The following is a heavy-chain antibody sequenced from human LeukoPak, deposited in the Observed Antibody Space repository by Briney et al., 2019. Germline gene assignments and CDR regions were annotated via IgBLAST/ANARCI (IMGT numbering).Heavy chain of an antibody. D-gene: IGHD3-9*01. CDR1: RFTFRNYA. Sequence: GGSLRLSCAASRFTFRNYAMHWVRQAPGKGLEWVAFIRYDGSNKYYADSVKGRFTISRDNAKNSLYLQMNSLRAEDTAVYYCARDLIPYYDILTGYYPFDALDYWGQGTLVTVSS. J-gene: IGHJ4*02. CDR3: ARDLIPYYDILTGYYPFDALDY. V-gene: IGHV3-30*02. CDR2: IRYDGSNK.